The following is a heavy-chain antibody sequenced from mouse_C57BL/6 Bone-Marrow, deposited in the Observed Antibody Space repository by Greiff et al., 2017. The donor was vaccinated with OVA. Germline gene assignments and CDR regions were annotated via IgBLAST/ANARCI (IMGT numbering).Heavy chain of an antibody. V-gene: IGHV14-1*01. CDR2: IDPEDGDT. CDR1: GFNIKDYY. Sequence: EVKLQQSGAELVRPGASVKLSCTASGFNIKDYYMHWVKQRPEQGLEWIGRIDPEDGDTEYAPKFQGKATMTADTSSNTAYLQLSSLTSEDTAVYYCTDSGSWFAYWGQGTLVTVSA. J-gene: IGHJ3*01. CDR3: TDSGSWFAY.